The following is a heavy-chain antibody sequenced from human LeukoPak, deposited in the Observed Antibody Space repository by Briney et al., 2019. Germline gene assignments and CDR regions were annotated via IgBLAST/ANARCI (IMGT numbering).Heavy chain of an antibody. CDR2: ISGNDGST. V-gene: IGHV3-23*01. D-gene: IGHD6-6*01. CDR1: GFTFSSYA. J-gene: IGHJ4*02. CDR3: AKDGATRPLDN. Sequence: GFLRLSCAASGFTFSSYAMSWVRQAPGEGLEWVSGISGNDGSTNYADSVKGRFTSSRDKYKHELYMQRNSLRAEDTSVYYCAKDGATRPLDNWGRGTLVRVSS.